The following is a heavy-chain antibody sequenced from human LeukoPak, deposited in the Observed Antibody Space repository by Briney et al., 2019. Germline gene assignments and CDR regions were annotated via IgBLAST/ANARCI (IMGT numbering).Heavy chain of an antibody. CDR1: GGSFSGYY. CDR2: INHSGST. V-gene: IGHV4-34*01. J-gene: IGHJ4*02. CDR3: ARGRGDYYDSSGYYPPRYFDY. Sequence: PSETLSLTCAVYGGSFSGYYWSWIRQPPGKGLAWIGEINHSGSTNYNPSLKSRVTISVDTSKNQFSLKLSSVTAADTAVYYCARGRGDYYDSSGYYPPRYFDYWGQGTLVTVSS. D-gene: IGHD3-22*01.